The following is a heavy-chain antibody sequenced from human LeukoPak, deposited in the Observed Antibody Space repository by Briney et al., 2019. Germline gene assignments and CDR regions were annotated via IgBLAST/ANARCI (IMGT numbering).Heavy chain of an antibody. V-gene: IGHV1-8*01. Sequence: GASVKVSCKASGYTFTSYDINWVRQATGQGLEWMGWMNPNSGNTGYAQKFQGRVTMTRNTSVSTAYMELSSLTSEDTAVYYCARYIHPQGLVGYAMDVWGQGTTAIVSS. CDR2: MNPNSGNT. CDR1: GYTFTSYD. CDR3: ARYIHPQGLVGYAMDV. J-gene: IGHJ6*02. D-gene: IGHD2-15*01.